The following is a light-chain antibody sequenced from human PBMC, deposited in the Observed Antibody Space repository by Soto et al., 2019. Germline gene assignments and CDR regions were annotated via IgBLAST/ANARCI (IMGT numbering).Light chain of an antibody. Sequence: EVVMTQSPATLSVSPGERATLSCRASQSVSINLAWCQQKPGQAPRLLIHGASTRAIGIPARFSGSGSGTEFTLTISSLQSEDFAVYYCQQYNNWPPWKFGQGTKVDIK. CDR3: QQYNNWPPWK. CDR1: QSVSIN. CDR2: GAS. V-gene: IGKV3-15*01. J-gene: IGKJ1*01.